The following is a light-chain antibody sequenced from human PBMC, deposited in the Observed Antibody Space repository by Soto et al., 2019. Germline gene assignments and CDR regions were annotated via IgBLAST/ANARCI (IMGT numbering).Light chain of an antibody. CDR2: SNN. CDR3: AAWDDSLNGYV. J-gene: IGLJ1*01. Sequence: QSVLTQPPSASGTPGQRVTISCSGSSSNIGSNTVNWYQQLPGTAPKLLIYSNNQRPSGVPDRFSGSQSGTSASLAISGLQSEDEADYYCAAWDDSLNGYVFGTGTTLTVL. V-gene: IGLV1-44*01. CDR1: SSNIGSNT.